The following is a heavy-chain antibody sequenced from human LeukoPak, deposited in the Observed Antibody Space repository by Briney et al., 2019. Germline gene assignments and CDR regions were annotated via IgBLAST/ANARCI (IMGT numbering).Heavy chain of an antibody. CDR1: GFSISISANY. CDR3: AKGGLSIFYFDIVVVPAAIPLDY. D-gene: IGHD2-2*01. Sequence: PSETLTLSCTVSGFSISISANYWGWIRPPPGMGLVWIRSISDSGTYYTPSVKGRFTISRDTSKNTLYLQMNSLRAEDTAVYYCAKGGLSIFYFDIVVVPAAIPLDYWGQGTLVTVSS. V-gene: IGHV4-39*07. CDR2: ISDSGT. J-gene: IGHJ4*02.